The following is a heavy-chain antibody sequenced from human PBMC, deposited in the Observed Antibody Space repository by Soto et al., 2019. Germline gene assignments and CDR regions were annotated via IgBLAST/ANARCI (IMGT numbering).Heavy chain of an antibody. CDR3: ARDPTYYYDSSGFSLPADY. V-gene: IGHV3-33*01. J-gene: IGHJ4*02. CDR2: IWYDGSNK. CDR1: GFTFSSYG. Sequence: GGSLRLSCAASGFTFSSYGMHWVRQAPGKGLEWVAVIWYDGSNKYYADSVKGRFTISRDNSKNTLYLQMNSLRAEDTAVYYCARDPTYYYDSSGFSLPADYWGQGTLVTVSS. D-gene: IGHD3-22*01.